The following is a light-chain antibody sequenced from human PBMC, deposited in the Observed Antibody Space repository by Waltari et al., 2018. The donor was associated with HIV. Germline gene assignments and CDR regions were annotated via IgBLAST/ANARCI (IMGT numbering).Light chain of an antibody. Sequence: EIVMTQSPGTLSVSLGERATLSCRASQSITDHLAWYQQRPGQPPRLLIYAASSRASGIPARFSGSGSGTEFTLTISTLQSEDFAVYYCQQYNNWPPATFGQGTRLEIK. CDR2: AAS. J-gene: IGKJ5*01. V-gene: IGKV3D-15*01. CDR3: QQYNNWPPAT. CDR1: QSITDH.